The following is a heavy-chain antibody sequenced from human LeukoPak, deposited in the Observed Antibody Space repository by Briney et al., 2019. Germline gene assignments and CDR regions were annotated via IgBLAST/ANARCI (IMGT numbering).Heavy chain of an antibody. J-gene: IGHJ6*03. CDR1: GFSFGDYA. V-gene: IGHV3-15*01. CDR3: TTGSPHSGYDNYYYYYYYMDV. CDR2: IKSKTDGGTT. D-gene: IGHD5-12*01. Sequence: PGGSLRLSCTASGFSFGDYAMSWVRQAPGKGLEWVGRIKSKTDGGTTDYAAPVKGRFTISRDDSKNTLYLQMNSLKTEDTAVYYCTTGSPHSGYDNYYYYYYYMDVWGKGTTVTVSS.